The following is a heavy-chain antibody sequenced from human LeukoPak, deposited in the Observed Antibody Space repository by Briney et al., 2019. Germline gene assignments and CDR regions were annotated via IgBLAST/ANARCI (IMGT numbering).Heavy chain of an antibody. D-gene: IGHD6-13*01. CDR2: ISSSSSTI. V-gene: IGHV3-48*01. CDR1: GFTFSSYS. J-gene: IGHJ4*02. CDR3: ARAQHGYSSSPFDY. Sequence: GGSLRLSCAASGFTFSSYSMNWVRQAPGKGLEWVSYISSSSSTIYYADSVKGRFTISRDNAKNSLYLQMNSLRAEDTAVYYCARAQHGYSSSPFDYWGQGTLVTVSS.